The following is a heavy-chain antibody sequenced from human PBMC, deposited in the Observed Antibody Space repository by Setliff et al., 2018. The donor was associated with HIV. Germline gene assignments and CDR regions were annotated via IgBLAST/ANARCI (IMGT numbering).Heavy chain of an antibody. D-gene: IGHD3-10*01. CDR3: VRDWLVREIIAVYYFDH. V-gene: IGHV3-11*04. CDR2: ISSRGTTI. J-gene: IGHJ4*02. CDR1: RFTFSDYY. Sequence: GGSLRLSCAASRFTFSDYYMSWIRHAPGKGLEWVSYISSRGTTIYYSDSVKGRFSISRDNAKNSLYLQMNSLRAEDTAVYYCVRDWLVREIIAVYYFDHWGQGTLVTVSS.